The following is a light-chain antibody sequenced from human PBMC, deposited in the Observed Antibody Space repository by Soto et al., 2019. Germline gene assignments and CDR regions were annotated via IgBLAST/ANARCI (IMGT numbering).Light chain of an antibody. CDR1: QSIDRS. CDR3: QQFDTTSRT. CDR2: KAS. J-gene: IGKJ1*01. V-gene: IGKV1-5*03. Sequence: DIQMTQSPSTLSASVGDTVTITCRASQSIDRSLAWYQHKPGKAPKLLIYKASDLQRGVPSRFSGSGSGTQFTLTISSLQPDDLAPYYCQQFDTTSRTFGQGTKVEIK.